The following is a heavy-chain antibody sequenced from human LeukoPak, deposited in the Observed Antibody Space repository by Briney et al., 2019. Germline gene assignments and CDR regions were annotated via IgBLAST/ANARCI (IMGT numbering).Heavy chain of an antibody. CDR1: GFSFSSSG. V-gene: IGHV3-30*02. Sequence: PGGSLRLSCAASGFSFSSSGMHWVRQAPGKGPEWVGFTRFDDSYKAYGDSVKGRFTISRDNSKNTLYLQMSSLRAEDTAVYYCARHVVAVGFDYWGQGTLVTVSS. J-gene: IGHJ4*02. CDR3: ARHVVAVGFDY. D-gene: IGHD3-22*01. CDR2: TRFDDSYK.